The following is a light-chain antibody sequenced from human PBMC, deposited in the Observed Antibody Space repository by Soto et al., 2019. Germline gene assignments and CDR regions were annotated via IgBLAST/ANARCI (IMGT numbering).Light chain of an antibody. CDR1: ASNIGSKS. J-gene: IGLJ1*01. Sequence: QSVPTQPPSASGTPGQRVTISCSGSASNIGSKSVNWYQQFPGTAPKLLIYSSIYRPSGVPARMSASKSGTSASLAISGLQSEDEADYYCAAWDDSLDEYVFGTGTKVTV. V-gene: IGLV1-44*01. CDR3: AAWDDSLDEYV. CDR2: SSI.